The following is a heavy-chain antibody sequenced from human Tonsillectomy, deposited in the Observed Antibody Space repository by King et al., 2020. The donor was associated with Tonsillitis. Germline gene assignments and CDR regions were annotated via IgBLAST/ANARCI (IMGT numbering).Heavy chain of an antibody. V-gene: IGHV4-39*07. CDR1: GGSISSSSYY. CDR3: ARRIAVANYYFDH. J-gene: IGHJ4*02. CDR2: IYYSGST. D-gene: IGHD6-19*01. Sequence: LQLQESGPGLVKPSETLSLTCAVSGGSISSSSYYWGWIRQPPGKGLEWIGSIYYSGSTYYNPSLKSRVTISVDTSKNQFSLKLSSVTAADTAVYYCARRIAVANYYFDHWGQGTLVTVSS.